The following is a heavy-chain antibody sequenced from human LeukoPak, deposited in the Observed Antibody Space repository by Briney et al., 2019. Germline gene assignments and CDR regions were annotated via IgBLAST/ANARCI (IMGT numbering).Heavy chain of an antibody. CDR2: INHSGST. Sequence: SETLSLTCAVYGGSFSGYYWNWIRQPPGKALEWIGEINHSGSTNYNPSLKSRVTISVDTSKNQFSLKLSSVTAADTAVYYCARIPLKYCSGGSCYSGWGQGTLVTVSS. J-gene: IGHJ4*02. V-gene: IGHV4-34*01. CDR1: GGSFSGYY. CDR3: ARIPLKYCSGGSCYSG. D-gene: IGHD2-15*01.